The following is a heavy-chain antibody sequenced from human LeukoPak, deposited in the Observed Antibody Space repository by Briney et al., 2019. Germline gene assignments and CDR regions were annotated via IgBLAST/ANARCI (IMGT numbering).Heavy chain of an antibody. Sequence: GGSLRLSCAASGFTFDDYAMHWVRQAPGKGLEWVSGISWNSGSIGYADSVKGRFTISRDNAKNSLYLQMNSLRAEDTALYYCAKARPRIAAAGPNDYWGQGTLVTVSS. D-gene: IGHD6-13*01. V-gene: IGHV3-9*01. J-gene: IGHJ4*02. CDR3: AKARPRIAAAGPNDY. CDR2: ISWNSGSI. CDR1: GFTFDDYA.